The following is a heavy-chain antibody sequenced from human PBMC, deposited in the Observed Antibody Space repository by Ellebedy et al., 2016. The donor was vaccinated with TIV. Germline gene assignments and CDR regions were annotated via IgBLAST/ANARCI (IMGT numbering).Heavy chain of an antibody. J-gene: IGHJ4*02. D-gene: IGHD1-26*01. CDR1: GFTFSDYY. V-gene: IGHV3-11*06. CDR3: ARDRGVGAAPFDY. Sequence: GESLKIFCASSGFTFSDYYMSWIRQAPGKGLEWVSYIRSSSSYTKYADSVKGRFTISRDNTKNSLYLQMNSLRAEDTAVYYCARDRGVGAAPFDYWGQGTLVTVSS. CDR2: IRSSSSYT.